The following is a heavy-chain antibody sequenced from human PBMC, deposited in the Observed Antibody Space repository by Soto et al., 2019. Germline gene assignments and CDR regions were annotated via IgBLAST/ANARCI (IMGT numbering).Heavy chain of an antibody. V-gene: IGHV3-23*01. CDR3: AKDVWFGSN. CDR1: GFTFSSYA. D-gene: IGHD3-10*01. CDR2: ISVSGGST. Sequence: GGSLRLSCAASGFTFSSYAMSWVRQAPGMGLEWVSGISVSGGSTYYADSVKGRFTISRDNSKNTLYLQMNSLRAEDAAVYYCAKDVWFGSNWGQGTLVTVSS. J-gene: IGHJ4*02.